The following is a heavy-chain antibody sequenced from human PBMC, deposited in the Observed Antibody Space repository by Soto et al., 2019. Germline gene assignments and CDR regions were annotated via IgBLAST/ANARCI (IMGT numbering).Heavy chain of an antibody. CDR2: SIYSGDI. V-gene: IGHV4-39*03. J-gene: IGHJ6*01. CDR1: GASFGIYNY. CDR3: SNEGALLFAPNPDYSYSLAD. Sequence: SETLSLTCNLSGASFGIYNYWGWVRQPPGKGLEWIGSSIYSGDIMYNPSLQRRLTLVVHTAKNAFSLKQSAASAAAKSFYYCSNEGALLFAPNPDYSYSLADWGQRNTVP. D-gene: IGHD2-15*01.